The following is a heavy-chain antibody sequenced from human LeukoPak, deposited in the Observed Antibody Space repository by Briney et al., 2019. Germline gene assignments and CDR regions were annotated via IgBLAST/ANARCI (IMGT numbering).Heavy chain of an antibody. D-gene: IGHD3-3*01. J-gene: IGHJ4*02. CDR2: ISSSGSTI. CDR3: ARCITTDPGFDY. Sequence: PGGSLRLSCAASGFTFSSYEMNWVRQAPGKGLEWVSYISSSGSTIYYADSVKGRFTISRDNAKNSLYLQMNGLRAEDTAVYYCARCITTDPGFDYWGQGTLVTVSS. V-gene: IGHV3-48*03. CDR1: GFTFSSYE.